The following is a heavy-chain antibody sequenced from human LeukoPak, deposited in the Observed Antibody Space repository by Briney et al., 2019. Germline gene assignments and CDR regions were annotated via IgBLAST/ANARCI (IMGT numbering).Heavy chain of an antibody. Sequence: PGGSLRLSCAASGFRFSSYEMNWVRQAPGKGLEWVSYISASGTTIYYADSVKGRFTISRDNAKNSLYLQMNSLRAEDTALYYCARAGTYYYDSSGYYPCDYWGQGTLVTVSS. CDR2: ISASGTTI. V-gene: IGHV3-48*03. D-gene: IGHD3-22*01. J-gene: IGHJ4*02. CDR1: GFRFSSYE. CDR3: ARAGTYYYDSSGYYPCDY.